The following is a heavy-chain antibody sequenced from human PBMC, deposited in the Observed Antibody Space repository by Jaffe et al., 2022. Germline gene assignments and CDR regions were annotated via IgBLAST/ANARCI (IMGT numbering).Heavy chain of an antibody. D-gene: IGHD4-17*01. CDR2: IRYDGSNK. CDR1: GFTFSSYG. CDR3: AKFTDYGDPSPEDH. V-gene: IGHV3-30*02. J-gene: IGHJ4*02. Sequence: QVQLVESGGGVVQPGGSLRLSCAASGFTFSSYGMHWVRQAPGKGLEWVAFIRYDGSNKYYVDSVKGRFTISRDNSKNTLYLQMNSLRAEDTAVYYCAKFTDYGDPSPEDHWGQGTLVTVSS.